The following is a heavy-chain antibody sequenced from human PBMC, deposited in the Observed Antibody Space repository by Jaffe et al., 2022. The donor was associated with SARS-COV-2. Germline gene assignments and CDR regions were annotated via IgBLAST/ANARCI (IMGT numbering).Heavy chain of an antibody. D-gene: IGHD5-18*01. V-gene: IGHV1-46*01. CDR2: INPSGGST. CDR3: ARSGTIQLQIPRGYYYYYYGMDV. CDR1: GYTFTSYY. Sequence: QVQLVQSGAEVKKPGASVKVSCKASGYTFTSYYMHWVRQAPGQGLEWMGIINPSGGSTSYAQKFQGRVTMTRDTSTSTVYMELSSLRSEDTAVYYCARSGTIQLQIPRGYYYYYYGMDVWGQGTTVTVSS. J-gene: IGHJ6*02.